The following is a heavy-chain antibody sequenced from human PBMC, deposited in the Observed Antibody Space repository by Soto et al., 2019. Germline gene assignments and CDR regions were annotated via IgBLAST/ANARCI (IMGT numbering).Heavy chain of an antibody. V-gene: IGHV1-69*05. D-gene: IGHD1-26*01. CDR3: ARVRATTWH. Sequence: VKVSFKAPGGPFSSYAISWVRQAPGQGLEWMGGIIPIFGTANYAQTVQCRVTITTDKSKNTLYLQMSNLRVQDTALYLCARVRATTWHWGQGTLVTVSS. CDR2: IIPIFGTA. J-gene: IGHJ4*02. CDR1: GGPFSSYA.